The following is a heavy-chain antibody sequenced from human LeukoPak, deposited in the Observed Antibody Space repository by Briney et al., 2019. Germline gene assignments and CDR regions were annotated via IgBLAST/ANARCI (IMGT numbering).Heavy chain of an antibody. CDR3: TRHMSAFDI. D-gene: IGHD3-16*01. CDR2: IRSKANSYAT. V-gene: IGHV3-73*01. J-gene: IGHJ3*02. CDR1: GFTFSGSA. Sequence: GGSLRLSCAASGFTFSGSAMHWVRQASGKGLEWLGRIRSKANSYATAYAASVKGRFTISRDDSKNTAYLQMNSLKTEDTAVYYCTRHMSAFDIWGQGTMVTVSS.